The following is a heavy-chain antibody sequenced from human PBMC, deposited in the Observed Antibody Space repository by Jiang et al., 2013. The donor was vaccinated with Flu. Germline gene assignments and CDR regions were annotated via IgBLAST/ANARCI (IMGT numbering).Heavy chain of an antibody. CDR1: GGSVSSGDYY. Sequence: GPGLVKPSQTLSLTCTVSGGSVSSGDYYWSWIRQPPGKGLEWIGYIYYSGSTYYNPSLKSRVTISVDTSKNRFSLKLSSVTAVDTAVYYCARSMTIFGVGPWGQGTLVTVSS. V-gene: IGHV4-30-4*01. J-gene: IGHJ4*02. CDR2: IYYSGST. CDR3: ARSMTIFGVGP. D-gene: IGHD3-3*01.